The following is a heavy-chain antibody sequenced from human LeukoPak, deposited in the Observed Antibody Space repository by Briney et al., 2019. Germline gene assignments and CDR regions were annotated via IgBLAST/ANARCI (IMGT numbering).Heavy chain of an antibody. J-gene: IGHJ4*02. CDR1: GFTFSSYA. Sequence: PGGSLRLSCAASGFTFSSYAMHWVRQAPGKGLEWVAVISYDGSNNYYADSVKGRFTISRDNSKNTLYLQMNSLRAEDTAVYYCAKDGPPMGFGERGQGTLVTVSS. CDR2: ISYDGSNN. V-gene: IGHV3-30-3*01. CDR3: AKDGPPMGFGE. D-gene: IGHD3-10*01.